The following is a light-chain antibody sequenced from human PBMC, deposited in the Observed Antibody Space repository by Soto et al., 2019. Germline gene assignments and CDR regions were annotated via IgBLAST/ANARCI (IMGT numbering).Light chain of an antibody. J-gene: IGLJ3*02. V-gene: IGLV2-23*01. CDR2: EGS. CDR1: SSDVGSYNF. CDR3: CSYAGSSTWV. Sequence: QSALTQPASVSGSPGQSITISCTGTSSDVGSYNFVSWYQQHPGKAPKLMIYEGSERPSGVSNRFSGSKSGNTASLTISGLQAEAAADYYCCSYAGSSTWVFGGGTQLTVL.